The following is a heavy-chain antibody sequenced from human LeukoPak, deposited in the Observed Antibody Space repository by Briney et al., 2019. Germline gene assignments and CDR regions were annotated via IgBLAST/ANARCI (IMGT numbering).Heavy chain of an antibody. CDR3: ARHPERYSYFDY. J-gene: IGHJ4*02. D-gene: IGHD5-18*01. CDR1: GGSISSSSYY. Sequence: KPSETLSLTCTVSGGSISSSSYYWGWIRQPPGKGLEWIGSIYYTGSAYYNPSHKSRVAMSVDTSKNQFSLRLSSVTAADTAVYSCARHPERYSYFDYWGQGTLVTVSS. CDR2: IYYTGSA. V-gene: IGHV4-39*01.